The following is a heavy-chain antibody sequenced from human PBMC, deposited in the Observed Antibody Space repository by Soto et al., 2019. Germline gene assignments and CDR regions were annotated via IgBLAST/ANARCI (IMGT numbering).Heavy chain of an antibody. CDR3: ARGSVFLGYCSSTSCDYFDY. Sequence: ASVKVSCKASGYTFTSYDINWVRQATGQGLEWMGWMNPNSGNTGYAQKFQGRVTMTRNTSISTAYMELSSLRSEDTAVYYCARGSVFLGYCSSTSCDYFDYWGQGTLVTVSS. CDR2: MNPNSGNT. CDR1: GYTFTSYD. V-gene: IGHV1-8*02. J-gene: IGHJ4*02. D-gene: IGHD2-2*01.